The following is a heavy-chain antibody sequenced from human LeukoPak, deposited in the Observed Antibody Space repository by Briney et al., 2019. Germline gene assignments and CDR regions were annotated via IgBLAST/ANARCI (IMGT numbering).Heavy chain of an antibody. CDR1: GYSISSGYY. CDR3: ARVSPPGSYVLHPFAY. J-gene: IGHJ4*02. V-gene: IGHV4-38-2*02. Sequence: SETLSLTCTVSGYSISSGYYWGWIRQPPGKGLEWIGSIYHSGSTYYNPSLKSRVTISVDTSKNQFSLKLSSVTAADTAVYYCARVSPPGSYVLHPFAYWGQGTLVTVSS. D-gene: IGHD1-26*01. CDR2: IYHSGST.